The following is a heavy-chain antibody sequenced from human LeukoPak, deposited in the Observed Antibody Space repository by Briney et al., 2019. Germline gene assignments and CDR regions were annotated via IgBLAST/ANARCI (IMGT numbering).Heavy chain of an antibody. CDR2: ISSSSSYI. CDR3: ARGLLWFGEPPGAEYFQH. J-gene: IGHJ1*01. CDR1: GFTFSSYS. D-gene: IGHD3-10*01. V-gene: IGHV3-21*01. Sequence: GGSLRLSCAASGFTFSSYSMNWVRQAPGKGLEWVSSISSSSSYIYCADSVKGRFTISRDNAKNSLYLQMNSLRAEDTAVYYCARGLLWFGEPPGAEYFQHWGQGTLVTVSS.